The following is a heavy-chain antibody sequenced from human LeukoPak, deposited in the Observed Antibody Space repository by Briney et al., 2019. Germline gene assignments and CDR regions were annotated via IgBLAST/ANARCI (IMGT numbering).Heavy chain of an antibody. D-gene: IGHD5-18*01. Sequence: PGRSLRLSCAASGFTFDDYAMHWVRQAPGEGLEWVSGISWNSGSIGYADSVKGRFTISRDNAKNSLYLQMNSLRAEDTALYYCAKAPGEGLQLWAFDIWGQGTMVTVSS. CDR1: GFTFDDYA. V-gene: IGHV3-9*01. CDR3: AKAPGEGLQLWAFDI. CDR2: ISWNSGSI. J-gene: IGHJ3*02.